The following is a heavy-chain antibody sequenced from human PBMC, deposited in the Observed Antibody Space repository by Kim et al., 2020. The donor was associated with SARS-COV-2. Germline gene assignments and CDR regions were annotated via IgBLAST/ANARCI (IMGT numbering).Heavy chain of an antibody. CDR2: IRSKAYGGTT. D-gene: IGHD3-10*01. J-gene: IGHJ6*02. CDR3: TRVWFGELLTHYGMDV. Sequence: GGSLRLSCTASGFTFGDYAMSWFRQAPGKGLEWVGFIRSKAYGGTTEYAASVKGRFTISRDDSKSIAYLQMNSLKTEDTAVYYCTRVWFGELLTHYGMDVCDPATTLTVSS. CDR1: GFTFGDYA. V-gene: IGHV3-49*03.